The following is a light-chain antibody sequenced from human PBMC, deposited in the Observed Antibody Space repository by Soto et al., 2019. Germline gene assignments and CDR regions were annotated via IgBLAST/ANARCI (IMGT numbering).Light chain of an antibody. V-gene: IGKV3-20*01. CDR3: QQHGSSPWM. J-gene: IGKJ1*01. Sequence: EVVLTQSPGTLSLSPGERATLSCRASQSVSNNYVAWYQQIPGQTPRLLIYGASSRATGIPDRFSGSGSGTDFTLTISRLEPEDFAVYYCQQHGSSPWMFGQGTKVDIK. CDR1: QSVSNNY. CDR2: GAS.